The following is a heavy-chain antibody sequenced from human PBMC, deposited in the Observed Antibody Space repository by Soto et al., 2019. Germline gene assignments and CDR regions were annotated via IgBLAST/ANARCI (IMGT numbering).Heavy chain of an antibody. V-gene: IGHV4-4*01. D-gene: IGHD3-16*01. J-gene: IGHJ4*02. CDR1: GCYDS. Sequence: SETLSLTCAFSGCYDSLSWVRQPPGKGLEWIGQISSAGGANYSPSLESRVTMSIDRSKNQIFLSLSSVTAADTAVYWCARHVAYSLGYWGQGTQVTVSS. CDR3: ARHVAYSLGY. CDR2: ISSAGGA.